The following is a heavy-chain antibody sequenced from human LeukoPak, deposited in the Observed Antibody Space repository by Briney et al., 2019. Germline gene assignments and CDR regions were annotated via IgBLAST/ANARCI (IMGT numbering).Heavy chain of an antibody. CDR2: IKSKTDGGTT. V-gene: IGHV3-15*01. Sequence: PGGSLRLSCAASGFTFSNARMSWVRQAPGKGLEWVGRIKSKTDGGTTDYASPVKGKFTISRDDSKYTLYLQMNSLKTEDTAVYYCTRRYCSGGTCSVDYWGQGTLVTVSS. J-gene: IGHJ4*02. CDR3: TRRYCSGGTCSVDY. D-gene: IGHD2-15*01. CDR1: GFTFSNAR.